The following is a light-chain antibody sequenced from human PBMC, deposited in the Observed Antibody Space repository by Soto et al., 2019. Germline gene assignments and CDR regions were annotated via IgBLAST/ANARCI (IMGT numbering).Light chain of an antibody. V-gene: IGLV2-14*01. Sequence: QSALTQPASVSGSPGQSITISCTGTSSDVGAFNYVSWYLQYPGKAPKLMIYEVGNRPSGVSNRFSGSKSDNTASLTISGLQAEDEADYYCCSYASGSIYVFGTGTKLTVL. CDR1: SSDVGAFNY. CDR3: CSYASGSIYV. CDR2: EVG. J-gene: IGLJ1*01.